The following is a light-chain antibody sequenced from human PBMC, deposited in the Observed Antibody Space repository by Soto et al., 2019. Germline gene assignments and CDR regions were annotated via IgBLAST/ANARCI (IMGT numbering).Light chain of an antibody. CDR2: DVS. Sequence: QSALTQPASVSGSPGQSITISCTGTSSDVGGYKYASWYQQHPAKAPKLMIYDVSNRPSGVSNRFSGSKSGNTASLTISGLQADDEADYYCSSYTSSSTLEVFGTGTKVTVL. CDR3: SSYTSSSTLEV. J-gene: IGLJ1*01. CDR1: SSDVGGYKY. V-gene: IGLV2-14*01.